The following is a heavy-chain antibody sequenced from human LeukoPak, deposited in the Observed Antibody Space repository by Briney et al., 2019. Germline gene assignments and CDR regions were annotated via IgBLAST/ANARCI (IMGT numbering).Heavy chain of an antibody. Sequence: ASVKVSCKASGYTFTSYDINWVRQATGQGLEWMGWMNPNSGNTGYAQKFQGRVTMTRNTSISTAYMELSSLRSEDTAVYYCARIQGIYCSSTSRLDGDNWFDPWGQGTLVTVSS. CDR1: GYTFTSYD. J-gene: IGHJ5*02. D-gene: IGHD2-2*01. CDR2: MNPNSGNT. V-gene: IGHV1-8*01. CDR3: ARIQGIYCSSTSRLDGDNWFDP.